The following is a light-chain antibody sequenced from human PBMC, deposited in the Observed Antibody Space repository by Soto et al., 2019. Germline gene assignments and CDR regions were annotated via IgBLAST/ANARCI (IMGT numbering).Light chain of an antibody. CDR3: QPYASSLSGSV. J-gene: IGLJ7*01. Sequence: QSVLTQPPSVSGAPGQRVTISCTGSSSNIGAGYDVHWYQQLPGTAPKLLIYGNSNRPSGVPDRFSGSKSGTSASLAITGLRAEDEADYHCQPYASSLSGSVFGGGTQLTVL. V-gene: IGLV1-40*01. CDR2: GNS. CDR1: SSNIGAGYD.